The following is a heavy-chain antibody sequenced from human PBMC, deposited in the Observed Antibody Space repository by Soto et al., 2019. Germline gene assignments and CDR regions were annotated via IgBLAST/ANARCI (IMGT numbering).Heavy chain of an antibody. V-gene: IGHV3-48*02. J-gene: IGHJ4*02. CDR1: GFTFPDYA. CDR3: APFWSGYYAFDY. D-gene: IGHD3-3*01. CDR2: ISSPGTTI. Sequence: VQLVESGGGLVQPGESLTLSCAASGFTFPDYAMNWVRQAPGKGLEWVAFISSPGTTIYYADSVKGRFAVSRDNAENSLYLQMNSLRDEDTAIYYCAPFWSGYYAFDYWGQGTLVTVSS.